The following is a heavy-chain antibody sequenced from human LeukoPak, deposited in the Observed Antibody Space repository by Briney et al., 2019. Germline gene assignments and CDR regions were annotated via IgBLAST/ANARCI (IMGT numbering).Heavy chain of an antibody. CDR1: GCTFTGYY. Sequence: ASVKVSFKASGCTFTGYYMDWVRQAPGQGVEGMGWINHNCGGTNYVQQFQGRVTMNRDTSISTAYIELSRLRSDDTAVYYCARGGVVVPELYYYYYMDVWGKGNTVTVSS. J-gene: IGHJ6*03. CDR3: ARGGVVVPELYYYYYMDV. D-gene: IGHD2-2*01. CDR2: INHNCGGT. V-gene: IGHV1-2*02.